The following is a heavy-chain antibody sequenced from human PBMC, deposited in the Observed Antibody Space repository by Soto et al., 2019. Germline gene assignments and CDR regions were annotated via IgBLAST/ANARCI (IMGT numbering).Heavy chain of an antibody. CDR1: GFTFSSYA. CDR2: ISYDGSNK. CDR3: ARADQHSPLTH. D-gene: IGHD2-15*01. J-gene: IGHJ4*02. V-gene: IGHV3-30-3*01. Sequence: PGGSLRLSCAASGFTFSSYAMHLVRQAPGKGLEWVAVISYDGSNKYYADSVKGRFTISRDNSKTTLYLQMKSLRAEDTAVYYCARADQHSPLTHWGEGTLVTVSS.